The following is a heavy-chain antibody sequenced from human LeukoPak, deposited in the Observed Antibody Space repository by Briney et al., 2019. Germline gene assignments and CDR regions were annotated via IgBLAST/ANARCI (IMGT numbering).Heavy chain of an antibody. CDR2: IYRGDRP. J-gene: IGHJ4*02. Sequence: GGSLRLSCAASGFFDSNNYLSWVRQAPGKGLEWVSVIYRGDRPYYADSVRGRFTISRDNSKNTVYLQMNSLRGEDTAVYYCANRIAARTFDYWGQGTLVTVSS. CDR1: GFFDSNNY. CDR3: ANRIAARTFDY. D-gene: IGHD6-6*01. V-gene: IGHV3-53*01.